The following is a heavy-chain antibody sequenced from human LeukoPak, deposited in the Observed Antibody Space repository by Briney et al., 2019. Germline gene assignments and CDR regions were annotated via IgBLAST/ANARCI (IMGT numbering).Heavy chain of an antibody. V-gene: IGHV1-46*01. Sequence: ASGRVSCKASGYTFTSYYMHWVRQAPGQGLEWWGIIKPTTGDTTYAQKFQGRLTMTRDMSTSTVYMELSSLTSEDTAVFYCARYGFSAVWQGGWHAFDIWGQGTVVTVSS. CDR1: GYTFTSYY. CDR3: ARYGFSAVWQGGWHAFDI. J-gene: IGHJ3*02. D-gene: IGHD1-26*01. CDR2: IKPTTGDT.